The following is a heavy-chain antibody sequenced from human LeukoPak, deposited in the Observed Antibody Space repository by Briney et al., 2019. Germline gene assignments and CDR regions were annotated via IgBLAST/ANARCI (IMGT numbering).Heavy chain of an antibody. Sequence: ASVKVSCKASGYTFTGYYMHWVRQAPGQGLEWMGWINPNSGGTNYAQKFQGRVTMTRDTSISTAYMELSRLRSNDTAVYYCARARVVAATDTLGYWGQGALVTVSS. V-gene: IGHV1-2*02. D-gene: IGHD2-15*01. J-gene: IGHJ4*02. CDR3: ARARVVAATDTLGY. CDR1: GYTFTGYY. CDR2: INPNSGGT.